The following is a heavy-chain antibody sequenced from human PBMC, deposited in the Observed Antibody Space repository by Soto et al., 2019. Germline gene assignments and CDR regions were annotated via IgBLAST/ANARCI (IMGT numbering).Heavy chain of an antibody. D-gene: IGHD1-1*01. Sequence: GGSLRLSCAASGFTFCAYFMGWVRQPPGKGLEWVGRIKIQGDAYTAEYAASVKGRFTISRDDSRNSLFLQLSSLKTEDTAVYYCPREDYWKFDYWGQGTLVTVSS. J-gene: IGHJ4*02. CDR1: GFTFCAYF. V-gene: IGHV3-72*01. CDR2: IKIQGDAYTA. CDR3: PREDYWKFDY.